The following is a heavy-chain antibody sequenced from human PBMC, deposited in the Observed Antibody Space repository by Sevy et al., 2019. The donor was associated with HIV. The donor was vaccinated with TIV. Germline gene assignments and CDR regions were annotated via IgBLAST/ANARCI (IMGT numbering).Heavy chain of an antibody. CDR2: INTNTGNP. Sequence: ASVKVSCKASGYTFTSYGINWVRQAPGQGLEWMGWINTNTGNPTYVQAFTGRFVFPLDTSVTTAYLQISSLKAEDTAVYYCAGELGPFDYWGQGTLVTVSS. D-gene: IGHD6-13*01. J-gene: IGHJ4*02. CDR1: GYTFTSYG. CDR3: AGELGPFDY. V-gene: IGHV7-4-1*02.